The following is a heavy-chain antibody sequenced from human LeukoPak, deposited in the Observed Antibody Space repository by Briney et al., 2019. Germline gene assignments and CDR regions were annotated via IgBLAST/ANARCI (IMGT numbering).Heavy chain of an antibody. D-gene: IGHD2/OR15-2a*01. J-gene: IGHJ6*02. Sequence: SSETLSLTCAVYGGSFSGYYWSWIRQPPGKGLEWIGEINHSGSTNYNPSLKSRVTISVDTSKNQFSLKLSSVTAADTAVYYCSMASYYYYGMDVWGQGTTVTVSS. CDR1: GGSFSGYY. V-gene: IGHV4-34*01. CDR2: INHSGST. CDR3: SMASYYYYGMDV.